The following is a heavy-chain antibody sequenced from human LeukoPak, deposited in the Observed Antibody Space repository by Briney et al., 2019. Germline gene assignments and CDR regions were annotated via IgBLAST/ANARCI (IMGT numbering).Heavy chain of an antibody. CDR3: AREGYNAY. CDR1: GGSISSYY. CDR2: IYPSGST. J-gene: IGHJ4*02. D-gene: IGHD3-10*01. V-gene: IGHV4-4*07. Sequence: SETLSLTCSVSGGSISSYYWSWIRQPAGKGLEYIGRIYPSGSTNYIPSLKSRVTMSVDTSKNQFSLRLTSVIAADTAVYYCAREGYNAYWGQGTLVTVSS.